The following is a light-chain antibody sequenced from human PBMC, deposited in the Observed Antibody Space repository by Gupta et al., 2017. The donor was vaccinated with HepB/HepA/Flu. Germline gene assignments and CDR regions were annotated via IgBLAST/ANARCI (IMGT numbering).Light chain of an antibody. J-gene: IGKJ5*01. CDR1: QRVSSN. Sequence: EIVLPKSPATLSVSPGERATLSCRASQRVSSNLSWYQQKPGQAPRLLIYGASTRATGIPARFSGSGSGTEFPLTISSLQSEDFAVYYCPLSPSWLPITFGHGTRLEIK. V-gene: IGKV3-15*01. CDR3: PLSPSWLPIT. CDR2: GAS.